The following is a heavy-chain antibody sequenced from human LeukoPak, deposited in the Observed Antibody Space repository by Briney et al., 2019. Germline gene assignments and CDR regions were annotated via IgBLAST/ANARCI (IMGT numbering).Heavy chain of an antibody. CDR3: ARARIVVVTAIPDY. CDR1: GYTFTSYD. Sequence: ASVKVSCKASGYTFTSYDINWVRQATGQGLEWMGWINPNSGGTNYAQKFQGRVTMTRDTSISTAYMELSRLRSDDTAVYYCARARIVVVTAIPDYWGQGTLVTVSS. V-gene: IGHV1-2*02. J-gene: IGHJ4*02. CDR2: INPNSGGT. D-gene: IGHD2-21*02.